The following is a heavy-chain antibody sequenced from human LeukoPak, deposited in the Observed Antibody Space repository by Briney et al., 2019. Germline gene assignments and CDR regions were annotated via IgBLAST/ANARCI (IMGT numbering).Heavy chain of an antibody. CDR2: ISYDGSNK. J-gene: IGHJ3*02. CDR1: GFTFSSYA. CDR3: ARALDI. Sequence: PGGSLRLSCAVSGFTFSSYAMHWVRQAPGKGLEWVAVISYDGSNKYYADSVKGRFTISRDNSKNTLYLQMNSLRAEDTAVYYCARALDIWGPGKMVPVPS. V-gene: IGHV3-30*01.